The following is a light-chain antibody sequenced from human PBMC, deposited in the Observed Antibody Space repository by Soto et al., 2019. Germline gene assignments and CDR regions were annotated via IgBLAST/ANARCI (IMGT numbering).Light chain of an antibody. CDR2: GAS. CDR3: QQYNNWPPRYT. CDR1: QFVSSK. V-gene: IGKV3-15*01. Sequence: EIVMTQSPATLSVSPGERATLSCRASQFVSSKLGWYQQRPGQAPRLLIYGASTRAIGVPARFSGSGSGTEFTLTISSLQSEDFAVYYCQQYNNWPPRYTFGQGTKLQI. J-gene: IGKJ2*01.